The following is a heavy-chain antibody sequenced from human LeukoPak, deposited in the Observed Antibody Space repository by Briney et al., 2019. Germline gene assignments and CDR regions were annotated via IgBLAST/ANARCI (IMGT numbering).Heavy chain of an antibody. CDR1: GGSISSYY. CDR3: ARLDYDILTGPLDAFDI. J-gene: IGHJ3*02. V-gene: IGHV4-59*01. D-gene: IGHD3-9*01. Sequence: SETLSLTCTVSGGSISSYYWSWIRQPPGKGLEWIGYIYYSGSTNYNPSLKSRVTISVDTSKNQFSLKLSSVTAADTAVYYCARLDYDILTGPLDAFDIWGQGTMVTVSS. CDR2: IYYSGST.